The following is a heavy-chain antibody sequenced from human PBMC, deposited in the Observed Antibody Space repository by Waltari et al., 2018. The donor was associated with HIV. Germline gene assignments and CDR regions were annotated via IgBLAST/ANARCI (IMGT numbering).Heavy chain of an antibody. CDR3: ARYRPEVHYYNGMDV. CDR2: ISSGESTT. V-gene: IGHV3-74*01. CDR1: GFAFRSYY. D-gene: IGHD3-16*02. J-gene: IGHJ6*02. Sequence: EVQLVESGGGSLQAGGSLRLSCAASGFAFRSYYMFWVRQAPGKGLVWVSRISSGESTTSYADSVKGRFTVSRDNARNTLYLQMNSLRAEDTAVYYCARYRPEVHYYNGMDVWGQGTTVTVSS.